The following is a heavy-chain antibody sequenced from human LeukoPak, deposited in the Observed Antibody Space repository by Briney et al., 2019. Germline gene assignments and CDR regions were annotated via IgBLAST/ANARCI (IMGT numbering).Heavy chain of an antibody. V-gene: IGHV3-23*01. Sequence: GGSLRLSCAASGFIFSSYAMNWVRQAPGKGLEWVSTISGGDTCTFYADSVKGRFTISRDNSKNTLYLQMNNLRAEDTAVYYCAKNLNGGNTHSDYWGQGTLVTVSS. CDR3: AKNLNGGNTHSDY. J-gene: IGHJ4*02. CDR2: ISGGDTCT. D-gene: IGHD4-23*01. CDR1: GFIFSSYA.